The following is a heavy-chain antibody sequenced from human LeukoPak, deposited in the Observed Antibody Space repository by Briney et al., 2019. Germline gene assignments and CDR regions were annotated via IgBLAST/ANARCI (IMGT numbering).Heavy chain of an antibody. CDR2: IYYSGST. J-gene: IGHJ3*02. CDR1: GGSFSGYY. CDR3: ARRGKVVAYYDFWSGYYPPPDAFDI. Sequence: SETLSLTCAVYGGSFSGYYWSWIRQPPGKGLEWIGYIYYSGSTNYNPSLKSRVTISVDTSKNQFSLKLSSVTAADTAVYYCARRGKVVAYYDFWSGYYPPPDAFDIWGQGTMVTVSS. D-gene: IGHD3-3*01. V-gene: IGHV4-59*08.